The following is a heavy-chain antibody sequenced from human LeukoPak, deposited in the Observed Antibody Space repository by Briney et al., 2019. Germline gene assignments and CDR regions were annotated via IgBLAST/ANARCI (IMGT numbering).Heavy chain of an antibody. CDR1: GYTLTDHD. J-gene: IGHJ4*02. Sequence: GASVKVSCKAPGYTLTDHDLHWVRQAPGQRLEWMGWISPGKGNTKYSQKLQGRVTITRDTSANTAYMELSSLTSEDTAVYYCANWAGTPAGYFSGPLDYWGQGTLVTVSS. CDR3: ANWAGTPAGYFSGPLDY. V-gene: IGHV1-3*01. CDR2: ISPGKGNT. D-gene: IGHD6-19*01.